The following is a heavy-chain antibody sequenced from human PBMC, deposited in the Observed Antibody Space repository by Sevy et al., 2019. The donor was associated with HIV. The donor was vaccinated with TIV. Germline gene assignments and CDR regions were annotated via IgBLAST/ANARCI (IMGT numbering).Heavy chain of an antibody. CDR3: ARLTTQPTSDLYGLDV. CDR2: INSDSGVT. Sequence: ASVKVSCKASGYIFTDYYIHWVRQAPGQGLEWMAWINSDSGVTNYAQRFQGEVTVTRDTSLSTAYLELTNLKSNDTAIYYFARLTTQPTSDLYGLDVWGQGTTVTVSS. CDR1: GYIFTDYY. J-gene: IGHJ6*02. D-gene: IGHD4-17*01. V-gene: IGHV1-2*02.